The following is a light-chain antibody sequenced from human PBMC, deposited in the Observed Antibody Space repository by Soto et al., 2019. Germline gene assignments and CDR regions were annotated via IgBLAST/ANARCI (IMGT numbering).Light chain of an antibody. CDR3: LQDYNYPRT. CDR2: AAS. CDR1: QGIRND. J-gene: IGKJ2*02. V-gene: IGKV1-6*01. Sequence: AIQMTQSPSSLSASVGDRVTITCRASQGIRNDLFWYQQKPGKAPKLLIYAASNLQSGVPSRFSGSGSGTDFTLPISSLQPEDFATYYCLQDYNYPRTFGQGTKLEI.